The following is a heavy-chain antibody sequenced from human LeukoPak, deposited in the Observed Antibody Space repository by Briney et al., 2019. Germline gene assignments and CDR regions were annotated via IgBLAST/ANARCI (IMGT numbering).Heavy chain of an antibody. V-gene: IGHV4-39*07. J-gene: IGHJ4*02. D-gene: IGHD2-15*01. CDR1: GGSISSSSYY. Sequence: PSETLSLTCTVSGGSISSSSYYWGWIRQPPGKGLEWIGSIYYSGSTYYNPSLKSRVTISVDTSKNQFSLKLSSVTAADTAVYYCARDLEVAEVFDYWGREPWSPSPQ. CDR2: IYYSGST. CDR3: ARDLEVAEVFDY.